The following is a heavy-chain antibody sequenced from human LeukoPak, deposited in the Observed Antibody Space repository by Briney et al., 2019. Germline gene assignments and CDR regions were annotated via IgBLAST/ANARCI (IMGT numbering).Heavy chain of an antibody. Sequence: PGGSLTVSCAASGFTFSSYLMHWVRQAPGQGLEGVASISSSSCYIYYEDSVKGRFTILRDNAKNSLYLQMKRLRAEDKGLYYRARSPQCIGLGDNWFDPWGQGTLVTVSS. V-gene: IGHV3-21*04. CDR3: ARSPQCIGLGDNWFDP. D-gene: IGHD5/OR15-5a*01. CDR2: ISSSSCYI. CDR1: GFTFSSYL. J-gene: IGHJ5*02.